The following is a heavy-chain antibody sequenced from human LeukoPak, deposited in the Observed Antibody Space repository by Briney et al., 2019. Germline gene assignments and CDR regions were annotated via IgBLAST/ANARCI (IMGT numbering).Heavy chain of an antibody. J-gene: IGHJ5*02. D-gene: IGHD3-10*01. CDR2: IYHSGST. V-gene: IGHV4-38-2*02. Sequence: PSETLSLTCTVSGYSISSGYYWGWIRQPPGKGLEWIGSIYHSGSTYYNPSLKSRVTISVDTSKNQFSLKLSSVTAADTAVYYCARVKVYGSGSHYNVNWFDPWGQGTLVTVSS. CDR1: GYSISSGYY. CDR3: ARVKVYGSGSHYNVNWFDP.